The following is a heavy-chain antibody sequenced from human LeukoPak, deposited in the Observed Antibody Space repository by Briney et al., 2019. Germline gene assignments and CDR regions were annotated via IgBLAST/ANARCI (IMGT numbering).Heavy chain of an antibody. D-gene: IGHD6-19*01. J-gene: IGHJ4*02. CDR1: GGSISSSSYY. CDR2: IYYSGST. V-gene: IGHV4-39*01. CDR3: ARHTIAVAVYYFDY. Sequence: PSETLSLTCTVSGGSISSSSYYWGWIRQPPGKGLEWIGSIYYSGSTYYNPSLKSRVTISVDTSKNQFSLKLSSVTAADTAVYYCARHTIAVAVYYFDYCGQGTLVTVSS.